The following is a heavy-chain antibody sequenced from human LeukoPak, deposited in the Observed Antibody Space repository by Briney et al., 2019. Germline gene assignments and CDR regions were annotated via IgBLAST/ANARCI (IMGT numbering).Heavy chain of an antibody. CDR3: ARHALDYGDYVGRIDY. CDR2: IYYSGST. CDR1: GGSISSYY. V-gene: IGHV4-59*01. Sequence: SETLSLTCTVYGGSISSYYWSWIRQPPGKGLEWIGYIYYSGSTNYNPSLKSRVTISVDTSKNQFSLKLSSVTAADTAVYYCARHALDYGDYVGRIDYWGQRTLVTVSS. D-gene: IGHD4-17*01. J-gene: IGHJ4*02.